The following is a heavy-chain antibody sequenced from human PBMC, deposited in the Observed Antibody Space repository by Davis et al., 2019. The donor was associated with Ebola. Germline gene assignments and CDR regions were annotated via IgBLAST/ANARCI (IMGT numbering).Heavy chain of an antibody. CDR3: ARFLLGRDYYYGMDV. CDR2: IYSGGST. CDR1: GFTVSSNY. Sequence: GESLKISCAASGFTVSSNYMSWVRQAPGKGLEWVSVIYSGGSTYYADSVKGRFTISRDNAKNSLYLQMNSLRAEDTAVYYCARFLLGRDYYYGMDVWGQGTTVTVSS. V-gene: IGHV3-53*01. J-gene: IGHJ6*02. D-gene: IGHD2-15*01.